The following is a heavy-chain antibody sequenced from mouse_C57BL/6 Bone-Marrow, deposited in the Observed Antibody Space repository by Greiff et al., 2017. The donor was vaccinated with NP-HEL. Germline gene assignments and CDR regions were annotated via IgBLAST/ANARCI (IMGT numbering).Heavy chain of an antibody. CDR3: ARLRQLRLRAMDY. J-gene: IGHJ4*01. Sequence: VHLVESGGGLVQPGGSLSLSCAASGFTFTDYYMSWVRQPPGKALEWLGFIRNKANGYTTEYSASVKGRFTISRDNSQSILYLQMNALRAEDSATYYCARLRQLRLRAMDYWGQGTSVTVSS. CDR2: IRNKANGYTT. D-gene: IGHD3-2*02. V-gene: IGHV7-3*01. CDR1: GFTFTDYY.